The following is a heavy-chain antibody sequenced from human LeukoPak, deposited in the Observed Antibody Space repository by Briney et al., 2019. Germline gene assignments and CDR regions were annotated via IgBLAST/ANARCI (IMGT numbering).Heavy chain of an antibody. J-gene: IGHJ4*02. CDR3: ARDSHVVVVPAAIPLGY. V-gene: IGHV3-30*01. Sequence: PGGSLRLSCAASGFTFSSYAMHWVRQAPGKGLEWVAVISYDGSNKYYADSVKGRFTISRDNSKNTLYLQMNSLRAEDTAVYYCARDSHVVVVPAAIPLGYWGQGTLVTVSS. CDR2: ISYDGSNK. D-gene: IGHD2-2*02. CDR1: GFTFSSYA.